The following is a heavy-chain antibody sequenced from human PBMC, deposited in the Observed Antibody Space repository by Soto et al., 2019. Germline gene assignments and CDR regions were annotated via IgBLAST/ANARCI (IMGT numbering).Heavy chain of an antibody. Sequence: KVSCKASGGTFSSYAISWVRQAPGQGLEWMGGIIPIFGTANYAQKFQGRVTITADESTSTAYMELSSLRSEDTAVYYCARGLYSSGWSGMDVWGQGTTVTVSS. CDR2: IIPIFGTA. V-gene: IGHV1-69*01. J-gene: IGHJ6*02. D-gene: IGHD6-19*01. CDR1: GGTFSSYA. CDR3: ARGLYSSGWSGMDV.